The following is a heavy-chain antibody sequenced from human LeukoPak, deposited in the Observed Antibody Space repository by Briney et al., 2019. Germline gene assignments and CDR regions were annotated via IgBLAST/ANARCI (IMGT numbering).Heavy chain of an antibody. Sequence: GGSLRLSCAASGFTFSSYAMHWVRQAPGKGLEWVAVISYDGSNKYYADSVKGRFTISRDNSKNTLYLQMNSLRAVDTAVYYCARERDYSFDYWGQGTLVTVSS. CDR2: ISYDGSNK. D-gene: IGHD3/OR15-3a*01. V-gene: IGHV3-30*04. CDR1: GFTFSSYA. CDR3: ARERDYSFDY. J-gene: IGHJ4*02.